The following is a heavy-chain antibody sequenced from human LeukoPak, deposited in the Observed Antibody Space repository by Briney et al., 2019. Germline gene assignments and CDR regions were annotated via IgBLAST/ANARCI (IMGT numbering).Heavy chain of an antibody. Sequence: SVKVSCKASGGTFSSYAIRWVRQAPGQGLEWMGGIIPIFGAANYAQKFQGRVTITTDESTSTAYMELSRLRSEATVVYYWGRGGGSGYYFNWGQGTLVTVSS. CDR1: GGTFSSYA. CDR2: IIPIFGAA. J-gene: IGHJ4*02. V-gene: IGHV1-69*05. D-gene: IGHD3-22*01. CDR3: GRGGGSGYYFN.